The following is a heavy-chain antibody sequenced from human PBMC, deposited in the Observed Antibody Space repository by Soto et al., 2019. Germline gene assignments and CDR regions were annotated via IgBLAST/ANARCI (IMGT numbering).Heavy chain of an antibody. Sequence: PGESLKISCKGSGYSFTSYWIGWVRQMPWKGLEWMGIIYPGDSDTRYSPSFQGQVTISADTSISTAYLQWSSLKASDTAMYYCARRRPYYYDRSGYLGDAYYYYGMDVWGQGTTVTVSS. CDR3: ARRRPYYYDRSGYLGDAYYYYGMDV. CDR2: IYPGDSDT. J-gene: IGHJ6*02. CDR1: GYSFTSYW. D-gene: IGHD3-22*01. V-gene: IGHV5-51*01.